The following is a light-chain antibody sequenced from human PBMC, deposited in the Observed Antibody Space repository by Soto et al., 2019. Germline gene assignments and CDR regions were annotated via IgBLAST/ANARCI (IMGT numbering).Light chain of an antibody. CDR3: QQWRRWT. V-gene: IGKV3-15*01. CDR1: ERVGSN. CDR2: GAS. J-gene: IGKJ1*01. Sequence: EIVMTQSPATLSVSPGDRVTLSCRASERVGSNVPWYQHKPGQAPRLLIYGASVRATGIPDRFSGSGSETEFTLTISSLQSEDFAVYYGQQWRRWTFGQGT.